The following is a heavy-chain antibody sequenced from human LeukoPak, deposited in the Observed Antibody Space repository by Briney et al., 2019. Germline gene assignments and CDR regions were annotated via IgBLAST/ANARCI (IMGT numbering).Heavy chain of an antibody. V-gene: IGHV4-59*01. J-gene: IGHJ6*02. D-gene: IGHD2-21*02. CDR2: IYYSGST. Sequence: PSETLSLTCTVSGGSISSYYWSWIRQPPGKGLEWIGYIYYSGSTNYNPSLKSRVTISVDTSKNQFSLKLSSVTAADTAVYYCARGHMVTAIRLYYYYYGMDVWGQGTTVTVSS. CDR1: GGSISSYY. CDR3: ARGHMVTAIRLYYYYYGMDV.